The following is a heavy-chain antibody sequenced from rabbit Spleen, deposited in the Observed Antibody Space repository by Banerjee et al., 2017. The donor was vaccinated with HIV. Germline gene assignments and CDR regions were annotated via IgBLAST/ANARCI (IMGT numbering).Heavy chain of an antibody. V-gene: IGHV1S40*01. CDR2: IDSGYSGFT. D-gene: IGHD1-1*01. CDR3: ARDTSSSFSSYGMDL. Sequence: QQLVESGGGLVTPGASLTLTCTASGFSFSSDYYMCWVRQAPGKRPEWIACIDSGYSGFTYFATWAKGRFTISRTSSTTVTLQLTRLTAADTATYFCARDTSSSFSSYGMDLWGPGTLVT. J-gene: IGHJ6*01. CDR1: GFSFSSDYY.